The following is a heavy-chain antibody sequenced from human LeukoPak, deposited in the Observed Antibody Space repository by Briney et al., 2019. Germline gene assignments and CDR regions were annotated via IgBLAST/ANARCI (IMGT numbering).Heavy chain of an antibody. CDR1: GYSISSGYY. J-gene: IGHJ4*02. Sequence: SETLSLTCTVSGYSISSGYYWGWIRQPPGKGLEWIGSIYHGGSTYYNPSLKSRVTISVDTSKNQFSLKLSSVTAADTAVYYCARGGWLQATTFDYWGQGTLVTVSS. V-gene: IGHV4-38-2*02. CDR3: ARGGWLQATTFDY. CDR2: IYHGGST. D-gene: IGHD5-24*01.